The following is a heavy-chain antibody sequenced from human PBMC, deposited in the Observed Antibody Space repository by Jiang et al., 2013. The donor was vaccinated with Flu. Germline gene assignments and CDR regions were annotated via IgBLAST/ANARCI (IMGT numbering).Heavy chain of an antibody. J-gene: IGHJ3*02. D-gene: IGHD3-22*01. V-gene: IGHV4-39*02. CDR1: GGSISSYY. CDR3: ARESYYYDSSGYYRAGAFDI. CDR2: IYYSGST. Sequence: GLVKPSETLSLTCTVSGGSISSYYWGWIRQPPGKGLEWIGSIYYSGSTYYNPSLKSRVTISVDTSKNQFSLKLSSVTAADTAVYYCARESYYYDSSGYYRAGAFDIWGQGTMVTVSS.